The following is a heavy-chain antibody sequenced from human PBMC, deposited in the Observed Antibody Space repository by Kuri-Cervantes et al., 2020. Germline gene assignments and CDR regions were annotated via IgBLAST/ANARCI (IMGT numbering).Heavy chain of an antibody. V-gene: IGHV3-30*18. CDR1: GFTFSSYG. CDR2: ISYDGSNK. J-gene: IGHJ6*02. CDR3: AKGHSSPPYYYDSSGYYFNGMDV. Sequence: LSLTCAASGFTFSSYGMHWVRQAPGKGLEWVAVISYDGSNKYYADSVKGRFTISRDNSKNTLYLQMNSLRAEDTAVYYCAKGHSSPPYYYDSSGYYFNGMDVWGQGTTVTVSS. D-gene: IGHD3-22*01.